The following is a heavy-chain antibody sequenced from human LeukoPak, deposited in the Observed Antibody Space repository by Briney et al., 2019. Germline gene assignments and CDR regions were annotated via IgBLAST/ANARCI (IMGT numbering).Heavy chain of an antibody. CDR1: GGSFSGYY. J-gene: IGHJ4*02. D-gene: IGHD6-13*01. V-gene: IGHV4-34*01. CDR3: ARGRIAAAGPLKRYYFDY. CDR2: INHSGST. Sequence: SETLSLTCAVYGGSFSGYYWSWIRQPPGKGLEWIGEINHSGSTNYNPSLKSRVTISVATSKNQFSLKLSSVTAADTAVYYCARGRIAAAGPLKRYYFDYWGQGTLVTVTS.